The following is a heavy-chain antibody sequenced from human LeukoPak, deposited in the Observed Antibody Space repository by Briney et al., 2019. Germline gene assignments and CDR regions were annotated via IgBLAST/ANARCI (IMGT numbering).Heavy chain of an antibody. CDR2: IRYDGSNE. D-gene: IGHD3-10*01. CDR3: AIGFRGVILLDY. J-gene: IGHJ4*02. Sequence: PGGSLRLSCAASGFTFSGSGMHWVRQAPGKGLEWVAFIRYDGSNEYYADSVKGRFTISRDNSKNTLYLQRNSLRAEDTAVYYCAIGFRGVILLDYWGQGSLVTVSS. V-gene: IGHV3-30*02. CDR1: GFTFSGSG.